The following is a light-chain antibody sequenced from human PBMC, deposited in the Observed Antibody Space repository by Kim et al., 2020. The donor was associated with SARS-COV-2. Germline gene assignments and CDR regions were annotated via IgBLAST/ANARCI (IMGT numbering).Light chain of an antibody. CDR3: AAWDGSLNGWV. V-gene: IGLV1-44*01. CDR2: SNN. J-gene: IGLJ3*02. Sequence: QSVLTQPPSVSGTPGQRVIISCSGSSSNIGSRYVNWYQQLPGTAPQLLIYSNNLRPSGVPDRFSGSKSGTSTSLAISGLQSEDEGDYHCAAWDGSLNGWVFGGGTKLTVL. CDR1: SSNIGSRY.